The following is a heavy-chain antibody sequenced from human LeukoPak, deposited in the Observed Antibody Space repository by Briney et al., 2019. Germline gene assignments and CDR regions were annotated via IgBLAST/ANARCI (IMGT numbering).Heavy chain of an antibody. V-gene: IGHV4-34*01. CDR2: INHSGST. Sequence: PSETLSLTCAVYGGSFSGYYWSWIRQPPGKGLEWIGEINHSGSTNYNPSLKSRVTISVDTSKNQFSLKLSSVTAADTAVYYCARQKKRYYYGSGSYYNVGGWFDPWGQGTLVTVSS. J-gene: IGHJ5*02. CDR1: GGSFSGYY. CDR3: ARQKKRYYYGSGSYYNVGGWFDP. D-gene: IGHD3-10*01.